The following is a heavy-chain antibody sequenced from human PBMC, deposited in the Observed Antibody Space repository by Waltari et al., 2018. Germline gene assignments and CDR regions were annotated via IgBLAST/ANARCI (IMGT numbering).Heavy chain of an antibody. CDR3: VKGRDSRGRFDY. D-gene: IGHD3-16*01. CDR1: GFTFSSSE. CDR2: ISTNGGST. J-gene: IGHJ4*02. V-gene: IGHV3-64D*08. Sequence: EVQLVESGGGLVQPGGTLRLSCSASGFTFSSSEMHWVRQEPGKGLEYVSLISTNGGSTYYADSVKGRFTITRDKSMNILYLQMSSLGPDDTAVYYCVKGRDSRGRFDYWGQGTLVTVSS.